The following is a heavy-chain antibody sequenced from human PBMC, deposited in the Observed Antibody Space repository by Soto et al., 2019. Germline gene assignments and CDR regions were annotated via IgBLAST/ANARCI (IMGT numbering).Heavy chain of an antibody. J-gene: IGHJ4*02. CDR2: ISGSGGST. CDR1: GFTFSSYA. Sequence: GGSLRLSCAASGFTFSSYAMSWVRQAPGKGLEWVSAISGSGGSTYYADSVKGRFTISRDNSKNTLYLQMNSLRAEDTAVYYCAKDPYPSKQSGYYSDYWGQGALVTVSS. V-gene: IGHV3-23*01. CDR3: AKDPYPSKQSGYYSDY. D-gene: IGHD4-4*01.